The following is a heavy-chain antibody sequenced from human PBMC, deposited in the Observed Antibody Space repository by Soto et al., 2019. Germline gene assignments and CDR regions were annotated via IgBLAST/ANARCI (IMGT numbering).Heavy chain of an antibody. CDR2: IKQDGSET. Sequence: GGSLRLSCVASGFTLSGFWMTWVRQAPGKGLEWVASIKQDGSETYYVDSVKGRFTISRDNPKNTLYLQMNSLRVGDTGVYYCARPPHGMDVWGQGTTVTVSS. CDR3: ARPPHGMDV. V-gene: IGHV3-7*03. CDR1: GFTLSGFW. J-gene: IGHJ6*02.